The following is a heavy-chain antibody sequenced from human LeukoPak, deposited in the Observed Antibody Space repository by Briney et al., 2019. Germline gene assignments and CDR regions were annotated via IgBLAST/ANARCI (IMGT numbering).Heavy chain of an antibody. D-gene: IGHD1-26*01. CDR1: GGSISSYY. CDR2: IYYSGST. J-gene: IGHJ4*02. Sequence: SETLSLTCTVSGGSISSYYWSWIRQPPGKGLEWIGYIYYSGSTNYNPSLKSRVTISVDTSKNLFSLKLSSVTAADTAVYYCARDSRGSYLGYWGQGTLVTVSS. V-gene: IGHV4-59*01. CDR3: ARDSRGSYLGY.